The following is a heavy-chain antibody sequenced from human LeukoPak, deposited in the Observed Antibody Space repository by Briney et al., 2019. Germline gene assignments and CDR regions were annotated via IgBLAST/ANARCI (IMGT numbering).Heavy chain of an antibody. CDR2: INPNGGAT. D-gene: IGHD3-16*01. J-gene: IGHJ4*02. CDR3: ARDERYSDAGHHYPDLGY. Sequence: ASVKVSCKASGYIFTGYYLFWVRQAPGKGLEWMGWINPNGGATRYAQKFQGRVTLTCDTSIRTTYMELSSLTSDDTAVYYCARDERYSDAGHHYPDLGYWGQGTLVTVSS. CDR1: GYIFTGYY. V-gene: IGHV1-2*02.